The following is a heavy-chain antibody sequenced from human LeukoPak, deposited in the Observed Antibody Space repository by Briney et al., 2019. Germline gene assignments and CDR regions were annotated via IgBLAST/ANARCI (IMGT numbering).Heavy chain of an antibody. CDR1: GFTFSSYE. J-gene: IGHJ4*02. V-gene: IGHV3-48*03. D-gene: IGHD4-17*01. Sequence: GGSLRLSCAASGFTFSSYEMNWVRQAPGKGLEWVSYISSSGSTIYYADSVKGRFTISRDNAKNTLYLQMNSLRAEDTAVYYCARDPRGYGDYVGFDYWGQGTLVTVSS. CDR3: ARDPRGYGDYVGFDY. CDR2: ISSSGSTI.